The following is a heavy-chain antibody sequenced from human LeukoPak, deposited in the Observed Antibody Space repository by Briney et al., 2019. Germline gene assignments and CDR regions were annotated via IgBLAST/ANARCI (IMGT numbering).Heavy chain of an antibody. V-gene: IGHV3-33*01. J-gene: IGHJ4*02. Sequence: GGSLRLSCAASGFTFSDYGMHWVRQAPGKGLEWVSLIYYDGSNKYYADSVKGRSTISRDNSRNTLYLQMNSLRVEDTAVYYCARDRATRYFDYWGQGTLVTVSS. CDR3: ARDRATRYFDY. D-gene: IGHD2-15*01. CDR2: IYYDGSNK. CDR1: GFTFSDYG.